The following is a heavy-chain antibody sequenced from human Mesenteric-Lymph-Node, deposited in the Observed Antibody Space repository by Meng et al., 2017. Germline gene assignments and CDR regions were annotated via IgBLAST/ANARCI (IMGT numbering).Heavy chain of an antibody. CDR2: IYDSGRT. V-gene: IGHV4-34*01. CDR3: ARDRGSIGYDY. CDR1: VDTFRYYQ. D-gene: IGHD3-22*01. J-gene: IGHJ4*02. Sequence: PREALPLSCSVHVDTFRYYQCGWSRQTPGKGLGWIGTIYDSGRTNYNPSLKSRVTISEDTSKNLFALKLRSVPAAGTALYYCARDRGSIGYDYLGQGTLVTVSS.